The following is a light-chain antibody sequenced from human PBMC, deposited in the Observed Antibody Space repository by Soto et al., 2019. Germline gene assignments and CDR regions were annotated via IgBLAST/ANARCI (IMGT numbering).Light chain of an antibody. CDR2: ASS. Sequence: DLQMTQSPSSLSASVGDRVTITCRASQGVRNDLSWYQQKPGNAPKCLIYASSSLHGGVPSRFRGSGSGKEFTLTISSLQPEDFATYYCLQHTTYPWTFGQGTKVEIK. V-gene: IGKV1-17*01. CDR1: QGVRND. CDR3: LQHTTYPWT. J-gene: IGKJ1*01.